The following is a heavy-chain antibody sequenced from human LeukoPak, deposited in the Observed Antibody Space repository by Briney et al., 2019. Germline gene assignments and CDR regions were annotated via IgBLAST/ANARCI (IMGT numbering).Heavy chain of an antibody. D-gene: IGHD6-13*01. CDR1: GGSISSYY. V-gene: IGHV4-59*01. J-gene: IGHJ6*03. CDR2: IYYSGST. Sequence: PSETLSLTCTVSGGSISSYYWSWIRQPPGKGLEGIGYIYYSGSTNYNPSLKSRVTISVDTSKNQFSLKLSSVTAADTAVYYCASHSSSWAYYYYMDVWGKGTTVTVSS. CDR3: ASHSSSWAYYYYMDV.